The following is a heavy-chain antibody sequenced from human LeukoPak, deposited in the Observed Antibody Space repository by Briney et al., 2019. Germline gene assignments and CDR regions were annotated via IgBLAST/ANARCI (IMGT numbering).Heavy chain of an antibody. Sequence: TGGSLRLSCAASGFTFSSYPIHWVRQAPGKGLEWVANIKQDGSEKYYVDSVKGRFTISRDNAKNSLYLQMNSLRAEDTAVYYCARAKAGSSWYGSWKNYYYMDVWGKGTTVTVSS. J-gene: IGHJ6*03. V-gene: IGHV3-7*01. CDR1: GFTFSSYP. CDR3: ARAKAGSSWYGSWKNYYYMDV. CDR2: IKQDGSEK. D-gene: IGHD6-13*01.